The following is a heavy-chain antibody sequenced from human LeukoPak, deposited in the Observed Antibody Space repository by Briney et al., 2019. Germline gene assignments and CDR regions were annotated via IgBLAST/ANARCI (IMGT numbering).Heavy chain of an antibody. J-gene: IGHJ4*02. Sequence: GWSLRLSCVASGSTFSSHAMSWVRQGPGKGLEWVAVVSSSSNTYYADSVKGRFTISRDNSKNTLYLQMNGLRAEDTAVYYCAQRGIGNTWNSEGVWGQGTLVTASS. CDR2: VSSSSNT. D-gene: IGHD1-7*01. CDR3: AQRGIGNTWNSEGV. V-gene: IGHV3-23*03. CDR1: GSTFSSHA.